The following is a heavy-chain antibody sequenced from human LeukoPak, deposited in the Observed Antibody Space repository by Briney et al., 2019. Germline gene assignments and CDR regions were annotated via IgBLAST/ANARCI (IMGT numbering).Heavy chain of an antibody. CDR2: IYSGGST. J-gene: IGHJ4*02. CDR3: ARWMRGYFDY. CDR1: GFTVSNNY. Sequence: PGGSLRLSCAASGFTVSNNYMSWVRQAPGKGLEWVSVIYSGGSTYFADSVKGRFTISRDNAKNSLYLQMNSLRAEDTAVYYCARWMRGYFDYWGQGTLVTVSS. D-gene: IGHD2-2*03. V-gene: IGHV3-53*01.